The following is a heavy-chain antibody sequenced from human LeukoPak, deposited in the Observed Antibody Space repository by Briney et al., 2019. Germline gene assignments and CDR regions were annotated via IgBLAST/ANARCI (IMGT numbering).Heavy chain of an antibody. CDR3: ARDLNGLFDN. D-gene: IGHD2-8*01. CDR1: GVTITNGGHS. V-gene: IGHV4-31*03. J-gene: IGHJ4*02. Sequence: SQTLSLTCTVSGVTITNGGHSWSWIRQHPGKGLEWIGYIYYSGNTYYTPSLKSRLTISLDTSKNQFSLKLSSVTAADTAVYFCARDLNGLFDNWGQGTLVTVSS. CDR2: IYYSGNT.